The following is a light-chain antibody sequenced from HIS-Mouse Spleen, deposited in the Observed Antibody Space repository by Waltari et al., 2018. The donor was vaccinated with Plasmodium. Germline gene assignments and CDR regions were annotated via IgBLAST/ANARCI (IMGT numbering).Light chain of an antibody. J-gene: IGKJ1*01. CDR1: QSISSY. CDR3: QQNYNTWT. Sequence: DIQMTPSPSSLSASVGDRVTITCRASQSISSYLNWYQQKPGKAPSRFSGSGSGTDFTLTISSLQPEDFATYYCQQNYNTWTFGQGTKVEIK. V-gene: IGKV1-39*01.